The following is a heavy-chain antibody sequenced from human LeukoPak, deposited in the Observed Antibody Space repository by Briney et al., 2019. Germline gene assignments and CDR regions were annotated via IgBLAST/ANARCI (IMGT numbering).Heavy chain of an antibody. D-gene: IGHD1-26*01. CDR2: ISYDGSNK. CDR3: AKALTFYSGSYDY. V-gene: IGHV3-30*18. Sequence: RGSLRLSCAASGFTFSSYGMHWVRQAPGKGLEWVAVISYDGSNKYYADSVKGRFTISRDNSKNTLYLQMNSLRAEDTAVYYCAKALTFYSGSYDYWGQGTLVTVSS. CDR1: GFTFSSYG. J-gene: IGHJ4*02.